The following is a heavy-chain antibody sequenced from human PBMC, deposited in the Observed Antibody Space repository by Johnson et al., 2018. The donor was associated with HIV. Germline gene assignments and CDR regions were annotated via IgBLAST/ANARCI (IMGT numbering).Heavy chain of an antibody. CDR3: ARELEGDYAFDI. J-gene: IGHJ3*02. D-gene: IGHD3-10*01. Sequence: MQLVESVGGLVQPGGSLRLSCAASGFTFSSYDMHWVRQATGKGLEWVSAIGTAGDTYYPGSVKGRFTISRENAKNSLYLQMNSLRAGDTAVYYCARELEGDYAFDIWGQGTMVTVSS. CDR2: IGTAGDT. V-gene: IGHV3-13*01. CDR1: GFTFSSYD.